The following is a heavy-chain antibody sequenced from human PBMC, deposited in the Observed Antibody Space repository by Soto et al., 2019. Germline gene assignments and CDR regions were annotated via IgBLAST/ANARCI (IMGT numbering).Heavy chain of an antibody. D-gene: IGHD2-15*01. CDR2: VIPILGTT. CDR1: GGTFSNYA. V-gene: IGHV1-69*13. CDR3: ARRFIQGNGGNHDSFDI. Sequence: GASVKISCKASGGTFSNYAVSWVRQAPGQGLEWVGEVIPILGTTPYAQKFQGRVTITADESTNTAYMELSSLRSEDTAVYYCARRFIQGNGGNHDSFDIWGQGTMVTVSS. J-gene: IGHJ3*02.